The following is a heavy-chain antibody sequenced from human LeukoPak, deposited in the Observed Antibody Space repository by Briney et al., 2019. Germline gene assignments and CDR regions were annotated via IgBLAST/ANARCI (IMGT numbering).Heavy chain of an antibody. D-gene: IGHD3-10*01. CDR3: ARVAQHGTAGVRGVMPYDY. Sequence: ASVKVSCKASGGTFSSYAISWVLQAPGQGLEWIGRIIPIFGTANYAQKFQGRVTITADKSTSTAYMELSSLRSEDTAVYYCARVAQHGTAGVRGVMPYDYWGQGTLVTVSS. J-gene: IGHJ4*02. V-gene: IGHV1-69*06. CDR2: IIPIFGTA. CDR1: GGTFSSYA.